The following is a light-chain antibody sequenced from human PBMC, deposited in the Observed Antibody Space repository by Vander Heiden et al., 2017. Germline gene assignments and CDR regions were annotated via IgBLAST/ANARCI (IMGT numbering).Light chain of an antibody. Sequence: QSVLTQPPSASGTPGQRVTISCSGSSSNIGRNYVYWYQQLPGTAPKLLIYRNNQRPSGVPDRFSGSKSGTSASLAISGLRSEDEADDYCAAWDDSRQRGCGGGTKLT. CDR2: RNN. J-gene: IGLJ3*02. V-gene: IGLV1-47*01. CDR3: AAWDDSRQRG. CDR1: SSNIGRNY.